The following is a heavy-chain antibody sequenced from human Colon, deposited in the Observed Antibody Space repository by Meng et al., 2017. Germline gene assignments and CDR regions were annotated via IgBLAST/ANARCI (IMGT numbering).Heavy chain of an antibody. CDR3: GTTDINYCPIHY. CDR1: GVSISTTNW. D-gene: IGHD1/OR15-1a*01. CDR2: IAHTGRT. Sequence: QMQLRESGPGLVKPSGTLSLTCAVSGVSISTTNWWTWFRQSPGKGLEWIGEIAHTGRTNYNRSLKSRVTVSMDKSKNPFSLNVTSVTAADTAVYYCGTTDINYCPIHYWGQGTLVTVSS. J-gene: IGHJ4*02. V-gene: IGHV4-4*02.